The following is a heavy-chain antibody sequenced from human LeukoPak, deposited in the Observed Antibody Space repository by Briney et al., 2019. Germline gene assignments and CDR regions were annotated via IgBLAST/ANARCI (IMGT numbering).Heavy chain of an antibody. CDR1: VGFNHCQY. CDR2: IYYSGGT. J-gene: IGHJ3*02. CDR3: ARHVTISGPYDASDI. D-gene: IGHD5-24*01. V-gene: IGHV4-59*08. Sequence: PSETLSVTCIFRVGFNHCQYWRGIGQPPGKGREGIGFIYYSGGTDYNPTIKSRVTMTVDTSKNQFSLKLRSVTAADTAVYYCARHVTISGPYDASDIWGQGTMVTVSP.